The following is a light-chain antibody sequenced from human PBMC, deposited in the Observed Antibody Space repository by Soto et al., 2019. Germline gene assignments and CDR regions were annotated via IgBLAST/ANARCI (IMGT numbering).Light chain of an antibody. Sequence: DIQMTQSPASLSASVGDRATITCRASQSISSFLNWYQQKPGKAPKFLIYATSSVQSDVPSRFSGSGSGTDFTLTINSLQPEDFATDFCQQSFDTPFTFGQGTKLEIK. CDR3: QQSFDTPFT. V-gene: IGKV1-39*01. CDR1: QSISSF. J-gene: IGKJ2*01. CDR2: ATS.